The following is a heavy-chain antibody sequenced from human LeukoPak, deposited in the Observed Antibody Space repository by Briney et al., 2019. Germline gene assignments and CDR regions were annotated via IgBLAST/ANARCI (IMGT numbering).Heavy chain of an antibody. CDR1: GGAFTGYY. D-gene: IGHD1-26*01. Sequence: SETPSLTRAVYGGAFTGYYWSWIPQPPREGLGWIGEIHPNGRTNYNPSLKSRVATSVDTSKNEFSLKLSSVTAADTAVYYCARGRRELIGERLYYSYMDVWGKGTTVTVSS. CDR2: IHPNGRT. V-gene: IGHV4-34*01. J-gene: IGHJ6*03. CDR3: ARGRRELIGERLYYSYMDV.